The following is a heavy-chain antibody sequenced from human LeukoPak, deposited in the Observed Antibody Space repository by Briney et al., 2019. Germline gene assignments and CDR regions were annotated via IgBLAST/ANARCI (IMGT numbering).Heavy chain of an antibody. J-gene: IGHJ4*02. CDR3: ARGRRGSDVSGTYIFDS. D-gene: IGHD3-10*01. Sequence: PSETLSLTCAIYRGSFSGYSWSWVRQPPGKGLAWIGKIRHSGTTNFDPSLKSRVTTSLDPSKTQFSLKLRSVTAADTAVYYCARGRRGSDVSGTYIFDSWGQGILVTVSS. V-gene: IGHV4-34*01. CDR1: RGSFSGYS. CDR2: IRHSGTT.